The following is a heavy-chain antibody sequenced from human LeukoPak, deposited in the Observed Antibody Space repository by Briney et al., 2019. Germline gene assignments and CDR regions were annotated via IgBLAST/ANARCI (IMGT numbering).Heavy chain of an antibody. CDR2: INHSGST. CDR3: ARFTKLKNYSSSCFDY. V-gene: IGHV4-39*07. D-gene: IGHD6-6*01. J-gene: IGHJ4*02. Sequence: SETLSLTCTVSGGSISSSSYYWGWIRQPPGKGLEWIGEINHSGSTNYNPSLKSRVTISVDTSKNQFSLKLSSVTAADTAVYYCARFTKLKNYSSSCFDYWGQGTLVTVSS. CDR1: GGSISSSSYY.